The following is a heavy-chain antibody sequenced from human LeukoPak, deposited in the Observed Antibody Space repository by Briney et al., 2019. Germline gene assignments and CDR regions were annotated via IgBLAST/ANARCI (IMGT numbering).Heavy chain of an antibody. CDR1: GYTFTGYY. D-gene: IGHD1-26*01. Sequence: ASVKVSCKASGYTFTGYYIHWVRQAPGQGLEWMGWIKPNSGGTNYAQKLQGRVTMTRDTSISTAYMELSRLRSDDTAVYCCARGSIVGATFDYFDYWGQGTLVTVSS. V-gene: IGHV1-2*02. CDR2: IKPNSGGT. CDR3: ARGSIVGATFDYFDY. J-gene: IGHJ4*02.